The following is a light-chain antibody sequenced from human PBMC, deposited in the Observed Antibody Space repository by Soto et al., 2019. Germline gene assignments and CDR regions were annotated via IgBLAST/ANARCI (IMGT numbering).Light chain of an antibody. CDR2: GAS. CDR3: QQYGSLPFT. Sequence: EIVLTQSPGTLSLSPGERATLSCRASQSVSSNNFAWYQQKPGQAPRLLIYGASSRATGIPDRFSGSGSGTDFTLSINRLEPEDFAVFYCQQYGSLPFTFGPGTKGDIK. CDR1: QSVSSNN. V-gene: IGKV3-20*01. J-gene: IGKJ3*01.